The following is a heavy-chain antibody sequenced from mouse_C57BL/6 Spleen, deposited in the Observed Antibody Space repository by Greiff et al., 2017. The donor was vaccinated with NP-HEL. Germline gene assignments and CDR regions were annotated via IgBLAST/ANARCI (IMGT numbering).Heavy chain of an antibody. D-gene: IGHD1-1*01. Sequence: QVQLKVSGAELVKPGASVKLSCKASGYTFTSYWMQWVKQRPGQGLEWIGEIDPSDSYTNYNQKFKGKATLTVDTSSSTAYMQLSSLTSEDSAVYYCAYGSSYDYWGQGTTLTVSS. CDR2: IDPSDSYT. J-gene: IGHJ2*01. CDR3: AYGSSYDY. V-gene: IGHV1-50*01. CDR1: GYTFTSYW.